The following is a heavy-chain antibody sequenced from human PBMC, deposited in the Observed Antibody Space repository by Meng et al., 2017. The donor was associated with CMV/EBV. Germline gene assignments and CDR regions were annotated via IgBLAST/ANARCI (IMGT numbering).Heavy chain of an antibody. CDR1: GYSFTSYW. Sequence: GESLKISCKGSGYSFTSYWIGWVRQMPGKGLEWVGIIYPGDSDPRYSPSFQGQIPLPADKSISTAYLQWSSLKASDTAMYYCARLVVREQQLEPQEINWFDPWGQGTLVTVSS. D-gene: IGHD6-13*01. J-gene: IGHJ5*02. V-gene: IGHV5-51*01. CDR2: IYPGDSDP. CDR3: ARLVVREQQLEPQEINWFDP.